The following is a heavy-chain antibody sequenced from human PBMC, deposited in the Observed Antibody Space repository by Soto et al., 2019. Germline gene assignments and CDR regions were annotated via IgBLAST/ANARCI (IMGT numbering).Heavy chain of an antibody. J-gene: IGHJ4*02. D-gene: IGHD5-12*01. V-gene: IGHV1-18*04. CDR3: ARGHGGYGTFDY. CDR2: ISGYNGGT. CDR1: GYTFTSSG. Sequence: QVQLVQSGPEVKKPEASVKVSCKASGYTFTSSGISWVRQAPGQGPEWMGWISGYNGGTNYAQNFQGRVTLTIASSTTTAYMEVRSLSPADTAIYDCARGHGGYGTFDYWGQGTLVTVAS.